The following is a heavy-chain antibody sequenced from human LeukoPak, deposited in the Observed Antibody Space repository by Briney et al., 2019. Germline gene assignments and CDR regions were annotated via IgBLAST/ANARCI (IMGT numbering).Heavy chain of an antibody. CDR2: MNPNSGNT. CDR1: GYTFTSYD. CDR3: ARQPRGSGWYHSYYYYYYMDV. Sequence: ASVKVSCKASGYTFTSYDISWVRQATGQGLEWMGWMNPNSGNTGYAQKFQGRVTITRNTSISTAYMELSSLRSEDTAVYYCARQPRGSGWYHSYYYYYYMDVWGKGTTVTVSS. V-gene: IGHV1-8*03. D-gene: IGHD6-19*01. J-gene: IGHJ6*03.